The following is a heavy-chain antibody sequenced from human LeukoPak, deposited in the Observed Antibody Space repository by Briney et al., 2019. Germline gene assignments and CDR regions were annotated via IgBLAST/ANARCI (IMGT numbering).Heavy chain of an antibody. J-gene: IGHJ4*02. D-gene: IGHD7-27*01. CDR1: GYTFTSYD. V-gene: IGHV1-8*01. CDR3: VGGAPNWGFDF. CDR2: VSPSTGNT. Sequence: ASAKVSCKASGYTFTSYDINWVRQAPGQGFEWMGWVSPSTGNTGYAQKFQGRVTMTRYTSVSTAYMELSSLRSEDTAVYYCVGGAPNWGFDFWGQGTLVTVSS.